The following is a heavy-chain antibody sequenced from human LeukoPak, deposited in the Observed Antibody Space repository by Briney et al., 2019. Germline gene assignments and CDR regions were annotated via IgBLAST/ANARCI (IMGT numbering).Heavy chain of an antibody. V-gene: IGHV5-51*01. CDR1: GSSFTSNW. CDR2: IYPGASYT. J-gene: IGHJ4*02. CDR3: ARRNGGNIDY. Sequence: GASLKISYKGSGSSFTSNWIGWGRQMPGKGLEWMGIIYPGASYTRYSPSFQAQLTISSDNSINTAYLQLSSLKASDTAMYYCARRNGGNIDYWGQGTLVTVSS. D-gene: IGHD2-15*01.